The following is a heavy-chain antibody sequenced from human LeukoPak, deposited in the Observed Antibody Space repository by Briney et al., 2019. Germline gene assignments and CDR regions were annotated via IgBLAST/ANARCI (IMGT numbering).Heavy chain of an antibody. CDR1: GFTFSHFW. V-gene: IGHV3-7*03. Sequence: GALRLSCSASGFTFSHFWMSWVRQAPGKGLEWVATIKQDGSEKSYVDSVKGRFTISRDNAKNSLYLQMDSLRAEDTAVYYYARDRGYSYGYNFDYWGQGALATVSS. D-gene: IGHD5-18*01. J-gene: IGHJ4*02. CDR2: IKQDGSEK. CDR3: ARDRGYSYGYNFDY.